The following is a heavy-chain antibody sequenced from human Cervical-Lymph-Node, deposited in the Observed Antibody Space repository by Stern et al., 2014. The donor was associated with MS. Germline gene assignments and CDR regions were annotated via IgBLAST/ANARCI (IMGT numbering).Heavy chain of an antibody. CDR2: IYHNGAT. CDR3: ARGHIVVLSAASAMLDV. CDR1: GDSISSGGYS. Sequence: QLQLQESGSGLVKPSQTLSLTCAVSGDSISSGGYSWSWIRQPPGKGLEWIGYIYHNGATYYNPSLKSRVTISVDRSKNQFSLKLSSVTAADTAVYFCARGHIVVLSAASAMLDVWGQGTTVTVSS. D-gene: IGHD2-2*01. V-gene: IGHV4-30-2*01. J-gene: IGHJ6*02.